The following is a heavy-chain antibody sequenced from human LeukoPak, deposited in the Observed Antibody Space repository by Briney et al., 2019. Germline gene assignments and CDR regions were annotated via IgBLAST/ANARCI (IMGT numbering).Heavy chain of an antibody. CDR1: GFTFNNYE. D-gene: IGHD5-18*01. CDR2: ISSSGSTI. J-gene: IGHJ4*02. V-gene: IGHV3-48*03. Sequence: PGGSLRLSCAASGFTFNNYEMNWVRQAPGKGLEWVSYISSSGSTIYYADSVKGRFTISRDNAKNSLYLQMNSLRAEDTAVYYCARGGRGYSYGYLDYWGQGTLVTVSS. CDR3: ARGGRGYSYGYLDY.